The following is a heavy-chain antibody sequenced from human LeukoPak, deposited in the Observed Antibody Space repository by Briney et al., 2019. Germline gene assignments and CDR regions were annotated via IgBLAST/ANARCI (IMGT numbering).Heavy chain of an antibody. J-gene: IGHJ4*02. CDR1: GFTFDDYA. D-gene: IGHD3-3*01. Sequence: PGGSLRLSYEASGFTFDDYAMHWVRQAPGKGLEWVSGISWNSGSIGYADSVKGRFTISRDNAKNSLYLQMNSLRAEDMALYYCAKGRTADYNFWSGHHYFDYWDQGTLVTVPS. CDR2: ISWNSGSI. V-gene: IGHV3-9*03. CDR3: AKGRTADYNFWSGHHYFDY.